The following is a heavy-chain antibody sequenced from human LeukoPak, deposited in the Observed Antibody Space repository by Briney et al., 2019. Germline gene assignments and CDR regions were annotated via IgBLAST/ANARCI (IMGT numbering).Heavy chain of an antibody. D-gene: IGHD2-15*01. CDR3: ARDAVVVVAASGPGYYFDY. V-gene: IGHV3-23*01. CDR1: GFTFSNYA. CDR2: ISGSGGST. J-gene: IGHJ4*02. Sequence: TGGSLRLSCAASGFTFSNYAMSWVRQAPGKGLEWVSTISGSGGSTYYADSVKGRFTISRDNAKNSLYLQMNSLRAEDTAVYYCARDAVVVVAASGPGYYFDYWGQGTLVTVSS.